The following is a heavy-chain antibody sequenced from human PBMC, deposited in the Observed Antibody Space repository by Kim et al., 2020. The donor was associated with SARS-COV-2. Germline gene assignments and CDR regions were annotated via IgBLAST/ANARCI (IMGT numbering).Heavy chain of an antibody. CDR3: ARGLGGAYVWGSSDY. D-gene: IGHD3-16*01. Sequence: SETLSLTCAVYGGSFSGYYWSWIRQPPGKGLEWIGEINHSGSTNYNPSLKSRVTISVDTSKNQFSLKLSSVTAADTAVYYCARGLGGAYVWGSSDYWGQG. CDR1: GGSFSGYY. V-gene: IGHV4-34*01. CDR2: INHSGST. J-gene: IGHJ4*02.